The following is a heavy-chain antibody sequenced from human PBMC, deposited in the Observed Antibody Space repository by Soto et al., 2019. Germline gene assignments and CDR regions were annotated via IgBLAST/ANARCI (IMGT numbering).Heavy chain of an antibody. CDR2: IYYSGST. CDR3: ARGQRFSDWFDP. D-gene: IGHD3-3*01. Sequence: PSETLSLTCTVSGGSVSSGSYYWSWIRQPPGKGLEWIGYIYYSGSTKYNPSLQSRVTMSLDTSNNQFSLRLTSVTAADTAVYYCARGQRFSDWFDPWGQGTLVTVSS. CDR1: GGSVSSGSYY. V-gene: IGHV4-61*01. J-gene: IGHJ5*02.